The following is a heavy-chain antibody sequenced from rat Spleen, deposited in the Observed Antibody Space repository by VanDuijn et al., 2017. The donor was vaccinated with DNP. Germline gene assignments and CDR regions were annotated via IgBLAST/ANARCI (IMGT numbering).Heavy chain of an antibody. CDR2: ISYDGGST. V-gene: IGHV5-20*01. J-gene: IGHJ4*01. D-gene: IGHD1-4*01. CDR3: ARHVPGYNVMDA. Sequence: EVQLVESGGGLVQPGRSLKLSCAASGFTFSDYYMAWVRQAPTKGLEWVASISYDGGSTYYRDSVKGRFTISRDNAKSSLYLQMDSLRSEDTATYYCARHVPGYNVMDAWGQGTSVTVSS. CDR1: GFTFSDYY.